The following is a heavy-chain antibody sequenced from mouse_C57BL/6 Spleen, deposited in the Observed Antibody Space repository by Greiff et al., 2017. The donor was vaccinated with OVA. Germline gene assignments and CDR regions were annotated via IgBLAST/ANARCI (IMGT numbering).Heavy chain of an antibody. CDR3: ARSEGRRDYFDY. CDR2: IDPSDSYT. D-gene: IGHD3-3*01. CDR1: GYTFTSYW. Sequence: QVQLQQPGAELVMPGASVKLSCKASGYTFTSYWMHWVKQRPGQGLEWIGEIDPSDSYTNYNQKFKGKSTLTVDKSSSTAYMQLSSLTSEDSAVYYCARSEGRRDYFDYWGQGTTLTVSS. J-gene: IGHJ2*01. V-gene: IGHV1-69*01.